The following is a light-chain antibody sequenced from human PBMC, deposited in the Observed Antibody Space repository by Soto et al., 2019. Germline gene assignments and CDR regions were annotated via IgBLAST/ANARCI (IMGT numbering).Light chain of an antibody. CDR3: SSYAGSNIVV. V-gene: IGLV2-8*01. Sequence: QSALTQPPSASGSPGQSVTISCTGTSSDVGGYNFVSWYQQHPGKAPKLMIYEVSERPSGVPDRFSGSKSGNTASLTVSGLQAEEEDDYYCSSYAGSNIVVFGGGTKLTVL. J-gene: IGLJ2*01. CDR2: EVS. CDR1: SSDVGGYNF.